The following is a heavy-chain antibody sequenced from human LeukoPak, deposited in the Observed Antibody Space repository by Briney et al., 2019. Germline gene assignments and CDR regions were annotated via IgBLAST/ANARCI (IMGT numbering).Heavy chain of an antibody. CDR1: GYTFTGYY. D-gene: IGHD3-10*01. CDR3: ARRVTMVRGVTHFDY. Sequence: WASVKVSCKASGYTFTGYYMHWVRQAPGQGLEWMGWINPNSGGTNYAQKFQGRVTMTRDTSISTAYMELSRLRSDDTAVYYCARRVTMVRGVTHFDYWGQGILVTVSS. V-gene: IGHV1-2*02. J-gene: IGHJ4*02. CDR2: INPNSGGT.